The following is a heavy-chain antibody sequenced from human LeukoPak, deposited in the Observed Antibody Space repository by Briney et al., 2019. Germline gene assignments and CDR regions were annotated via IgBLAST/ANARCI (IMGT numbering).Heavy chain of an antibody. J-gene: IGHJ4*02. D-gene: IGHD1-26*01. CDR1: GGTFSSYA. CDR3: ARGVIVGATTDYFDY. Sequence: GSSVKVSCRASGGTFSSYAISWVRQAPGQGLEWMGGIIPIFGTANYAQKFQGRVTITTDESTSTAYMELSSLRSEDTAVYYCARGVIVGATTDYFDYWGQGTLVTVSS. CDR2: IIPIFGTA. V-gene: IGHV1-69*05.